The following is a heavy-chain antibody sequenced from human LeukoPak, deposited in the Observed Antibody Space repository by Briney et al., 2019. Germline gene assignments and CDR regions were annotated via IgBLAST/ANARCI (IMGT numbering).Heavy chain of an antibody. CDR3: ARIPTGTTYYYYYYMDV. D-gene: IGHD1-7*01. J-gene: IGHJ6*03. V-gene: IGHV1-69*04. Sequence: GASVKVSCKASGGTFSSYAISWVRQAPGQGLEWMGRIVPILGIANYAQKFQGRVTITADKSTSTAYMELRSLRSDDTAVYYCARIPTGTTYYYYYYMDVWGKGTTVTVSS. CDR1: GGTFSSYA. CDR2: IVPILGIA.